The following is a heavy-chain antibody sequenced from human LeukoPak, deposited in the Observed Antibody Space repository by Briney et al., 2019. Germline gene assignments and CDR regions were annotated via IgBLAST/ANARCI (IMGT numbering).Heavy chain of an antibody. V-gene: IGHV3-21*01. Sequence: PGGSLRLSCAASGFTFSSYRMNWVRQAPGKGLEWVSSISSSNNYIYYADSVKGRFTISRDNAKNSVYLQMNSLRAEDTAVYYCAREVAYGSGSFDYWGQGTLVTVSS. J-gene: IGHJ4*02. D-gene: IGHD3-10*01. CDR3: AREVAYGSGSFDY. CDR1: GFTFSSYR. CDR2: ISSSNNYI.